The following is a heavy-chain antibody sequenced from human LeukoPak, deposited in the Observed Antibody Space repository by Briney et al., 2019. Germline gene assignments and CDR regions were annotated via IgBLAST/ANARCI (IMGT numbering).Heavy chain of an antibody. Sequence: SETLSLTCTVSGGSISSSSYYWGWIRQPPGTGLEWIGSIYYSGSTYYNPSLKSRVTISVDTSKNQFSLKLSSVTAADAAVYYCASPLYSSGWKNWFDPWGQGTLVTVSS. CDR3: ASPLYSSGWKNWFDP. V-gene: IGHV4-39*01. J-gene: IGHJ5*02. CDR1: GGSISSSSYY. D-gene: IGHD6-19*01. CDR2: IYYSGST.